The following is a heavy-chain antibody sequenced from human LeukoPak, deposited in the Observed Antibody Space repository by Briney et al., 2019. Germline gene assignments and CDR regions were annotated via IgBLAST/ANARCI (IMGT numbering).Heavy chain of an antibody. CDR2: IIPIFGTA. Sequence: GASVKVSCKASGGIFSSYAISCLRQAPGQGLEWMGGIIPIFGTANYAQKFQGRVTITADESTSTAYMELSSLRSEDTAVYYCARAPYYGFLDGLRVRRGQGTLVTVSS. J-gene: IGHJ4*02. D-gene: IGHD3-3*01. CDR3: ARAPYYGFLDGLRVR. V-gene: IGHV1-69*13. CDR1: GGIFSSYA.